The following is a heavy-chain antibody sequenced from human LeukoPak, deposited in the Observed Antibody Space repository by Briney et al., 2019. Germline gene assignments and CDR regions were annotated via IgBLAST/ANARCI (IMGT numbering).Heavy chain of an antibody. Sequence: ASVKVSCKASGYTFTGYYIHWVRQAPGQGLEWMGRINANSGGTNYAQNFQGRVTMTRDTSISTAYMELSRLRSDDAAVYYCARDSHRIFSYGLFDYWGQGTLVTVSS. D-gene: IGHD5-18*01. CDR1: GYTFTGYY. CDR3: ARDSHRIFSYGLFDY. V-gene: IGHV1-2*02. J-gene: IGHJ4*02. CDR2: INANSGGT.